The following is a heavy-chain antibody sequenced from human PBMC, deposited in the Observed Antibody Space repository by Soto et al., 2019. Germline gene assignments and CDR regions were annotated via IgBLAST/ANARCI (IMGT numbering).Heavy chain of an antibody. Sequence: SETLSLTCTFSGGSISSYYWSWIRQPPGKELEWIGYIYYSGSTNYNPSLKSRVTISVDTSKNQFSLKLSSVTAADTAVYYCARALGDNWNDVALDIWGQGTMVTVSS. CDR1: GGSISSYY. CDR2: IYYSGST. CDR3: ARALGDNWNDVALDI. V-gene: IGHV4-59*01. D-gene: IGHD1-20*01. J-gene: IGHJ3*02.